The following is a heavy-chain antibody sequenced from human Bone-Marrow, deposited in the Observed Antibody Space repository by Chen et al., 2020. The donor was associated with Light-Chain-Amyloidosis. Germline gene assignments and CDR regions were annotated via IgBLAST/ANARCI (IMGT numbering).Heavy chain of an antibody. CDR1: GDSINSRNHC. D-gene: IGHD3-3*01. CDR3: ARRIFGIVRTAYSYYMDV. J-gene: IGHJ6*03. V-gene: IGHV4-39*07. CDR2: INHSGDT. Sequence: QLQLQESGPGQVKALETLSLTCIVSGDSINSRNHCWGWIRQPPGKGLEWIGEINHSGDTKYNTSLRGRVTISVDTSKNQFSLKLRSVTAADTAVYYCARRIFGIVRTAYSYYMDVWGKGTTVTVSS.